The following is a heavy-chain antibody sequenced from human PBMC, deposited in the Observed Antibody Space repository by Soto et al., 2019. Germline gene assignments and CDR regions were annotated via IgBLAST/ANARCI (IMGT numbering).Heavy chain of an antibody. V-gene: IGHV4-30-2*01. D-gene: IGHD4-17*01. J-gene: IGHJ4*02. CDR1: GGSLSSGSFS. CDR2: INYSGNT. CDR3: ARGGGSTDYVANYYFDY. Sequence: QLRLQESGSGLVKPSQTLSLTCTVSGGSLSSGSFSWGWIRQPPGKGLEWIGYINYSGNTYYNPSPRRRLPISRDMSQNQFSLKLGSVTAADTAVYYCARGGGSTDYVANYYFDYWGRGTLVTVSS.